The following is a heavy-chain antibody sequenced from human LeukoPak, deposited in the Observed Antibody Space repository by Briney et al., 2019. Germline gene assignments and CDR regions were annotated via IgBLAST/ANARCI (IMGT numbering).Heavy chain of an antibody. CDR2: ISAYNGNT. CDR3: AREPPGNSGSYLPPEFDY. CDR1: GYTFTSYG. Sequence: ASVKVSCKASGYTFTSYGISWVRQAPGQGLEWMGWISAYNGNTNYAQKLQGRVTMTTDTSTSTAYMELRSLRSDDTAVYYCAREPPGNSGSYLPPEFDYWGQGTLVTVSS. V-gene: IGHV1-18*01. J-gene: IGHJ4*02. D-gene: IGHD1-26*01.